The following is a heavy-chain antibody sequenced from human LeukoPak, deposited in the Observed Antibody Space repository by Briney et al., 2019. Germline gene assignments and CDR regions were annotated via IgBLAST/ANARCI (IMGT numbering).Heavy chain of an antibody. V-gene: IGHV3-23*01. Sequence: GGSLRLYSAASTFTFSNNAMSWVPHAPGQGLEWGSDISSSSGSTYYADSVKGRFTISRDKSKNTRYLQMSSLRAEDTAAYYCAKYLTAYLRRNSGYGFFDYWGQGTLVTVSS. CDR2: ISSSSGST. CDR3: AKYLTAYLRRNSGYGFFDY. D-gene: IGHD5-12*01. CDR1: TFTFSNNA. J-gene: IGHJ4*02.